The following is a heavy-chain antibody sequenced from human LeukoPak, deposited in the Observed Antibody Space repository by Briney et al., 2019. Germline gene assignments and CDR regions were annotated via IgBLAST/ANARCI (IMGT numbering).Heavy chain of an antibody. CDR2: ISRSNNV. CDR1: GFTFSAYD. Sequence: GGSLRLSCAASGFTFSAYDMNWVRQAPGKGLEWVSYISRSNNVYYADSVKGQFTISRDNAKNSLYLQMNSLRAEDTAVYYCAYSNSFDYWGQGTLVTVSS. V-gene: IGHV3-69-1*01. CDR3: AYSNSFDY. J-gene: IGHJ4*02. D-gene: IGHD4-11*01.